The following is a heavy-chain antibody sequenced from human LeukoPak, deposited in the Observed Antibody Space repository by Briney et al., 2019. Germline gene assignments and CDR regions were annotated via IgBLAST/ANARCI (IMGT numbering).Heavy chain of an antibody. J-gene: IGHJ4*02. CDR3: ATLSKGRYFDYIFDH. V-gene: IGHV4-39*01. D-gene: IGHD3-9*01. CDR1: GGSVSSYEYY. CDR2: TYYSGST. Sequence: PSETLSLTCTVSGGSVSSYEYYWGWIRQPPGKGLEWIGNTYYSGSTYYNPSLKSRLTMSVDTSKNQFSLKMSSVTAADTAVYYCATLSKGRYFDYIFDHWGQGALVTVSS.